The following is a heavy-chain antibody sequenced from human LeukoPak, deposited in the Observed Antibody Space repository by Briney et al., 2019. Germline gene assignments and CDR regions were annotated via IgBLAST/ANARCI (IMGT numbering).Heavy chain of an antibody. CDR3: ARHKSLAYCGGDCPDAFDI. V-gene: IGHV4-59*08. Sequence: PSETLSLTCTVSGGSISSYYWSWIRRPPGKGLEWIGYIYYSGSTNYNPSLKSRVTISVDTSKNQFSLKLSSVTAVDTAVYYCARHKSLAYCGGDCPDAFDIWGQGTMVTVSS. D-gene: IGHD2-21*02. CDR1: GGSISSYY. CDR2: IYYSGST. J-gene: IGHJ3*02.